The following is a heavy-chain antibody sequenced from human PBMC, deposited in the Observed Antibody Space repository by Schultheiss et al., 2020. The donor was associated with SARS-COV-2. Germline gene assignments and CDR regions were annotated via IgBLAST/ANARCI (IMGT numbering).Heavy chain of an antibody. J-gene: IGHJ4*02. Sequence: GGSLRLSCAASGFTFDDYAMHWVRQGPGKGLEWVSGISWNSGSIGYADSVKGRFTISRDNAKNSLYLQMNSLRAEDTALYYCAKDRGGFGERVYYFDYWGQGTLVTVSS. V-gene: IGHV3-9*01. CDR1: GFTFDDYA. D-gene: IGHD3-10*01. CDR3: AKDRGGFGERVYYFDY. CDR2: ISWNSGSI.